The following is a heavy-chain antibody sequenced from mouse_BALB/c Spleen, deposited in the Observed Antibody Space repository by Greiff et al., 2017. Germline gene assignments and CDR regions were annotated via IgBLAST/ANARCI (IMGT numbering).Heavy chain of an antibody. CDR2: ISSGGST. CDR1: GFTFSSYA. J-gene: IGHJ2*01. V-gene: IGHV5-6-5*01. D-gene: IGHD2-4*01. CDR3: ARGYDYDGVFDY. Sequence: EVQGVESGGGLVKPGGSLKLSCAASGFTFSSYAMSWVRQTPEKRLEWVASISSGGSTYYPDSVKGRFTISRDNARNILYLQMSSLRSEDTAMYYCARGYDYDGVFDYWGQGTTLTVSS.